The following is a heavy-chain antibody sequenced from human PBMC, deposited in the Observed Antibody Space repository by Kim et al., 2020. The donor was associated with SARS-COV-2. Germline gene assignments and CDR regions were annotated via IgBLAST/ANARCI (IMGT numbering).Heavy chain of an antibody. D-gene: IGHD2-21*02. Sequence: DSGKGRSSISRNHSGNTLYLQMNSLRAEDTAVYYCAKDQVVTAIQGRYGYWGQGTLVTVSS. CDR3: AKDQVVTAIQGRYGY. V-gene: IGHV3-23*01. J-gene: IGHJ4*02.